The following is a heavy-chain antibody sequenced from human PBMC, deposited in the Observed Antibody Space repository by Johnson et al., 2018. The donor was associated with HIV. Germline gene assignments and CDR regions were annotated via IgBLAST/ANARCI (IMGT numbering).Heavy chain of an antibody. CDR3: AKVYYSDSLGPGDDAFNI. CDR2: ISYAGTNK. V-gene: IGHV3-30*18. D-gene: IGHD3-22*01. Sequence: QVQLVESGGGVVQPERSLRLSCAASGFTFSSYGMHWVRQAPGKGLERVAVISYAGTNKYYADSGKGRFTISRDISNNTLFLQMTSLRAEDTAVYYCAKVYYSDSLGPGDDAFNIWGQGTMVTASS. J-gene: IGHJ3*02. CDR1: GFTFSSYG.